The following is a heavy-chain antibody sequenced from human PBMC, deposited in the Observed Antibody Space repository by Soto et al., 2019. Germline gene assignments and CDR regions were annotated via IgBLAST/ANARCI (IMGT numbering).Heavy chain of an antibody. CDR2: ISPNSGNT. CDR3: VKDRDSNSWPSRDV. CDR1: GYTFTRNG. D-gene: IGHD3-22*01. V-gene: IGHV1-18*01. J-gene: IGHJ6*02. Sequence: ASVKVSCKTSGYTFTRNGISWVRQAPGQGLEWMGWISPNSGNTKYAQKLQGRVIMTTDTSTNTAYMELRSLRSDDTAVYYCVKDRDSNSWPSRDVWGPGTTVTVSS.